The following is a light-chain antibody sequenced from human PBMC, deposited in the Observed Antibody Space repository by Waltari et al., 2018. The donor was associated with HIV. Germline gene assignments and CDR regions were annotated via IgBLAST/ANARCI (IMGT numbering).Light chain of an antibody. Sequence: DVQMTQSPSTLSASVGDRVTITCRASQRISTWLAWYQQKPGKAPRLLIYKASNLESGVPSRFSGSASGTEFTLTINSLQPDDFATYYCQQYYVYSSFGQGTKVEVK. J-gene: IGKJ1*01. CDR3: QQYYVYSS. CDR1: QRISTW. CDR2: KAS. V-gene: IGKV1-5*03.